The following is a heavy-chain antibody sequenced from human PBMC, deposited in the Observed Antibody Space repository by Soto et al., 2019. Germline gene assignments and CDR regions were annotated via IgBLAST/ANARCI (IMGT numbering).Heavy chain of an antibody. V-gene: IGHV3-73*01. CDR3: TGRQLEN. CDR2: IRSKADSYAT. D-gene: IGHD6-13*01. J-gene: IGHJ4*02. Sequence: EVQLVESGGGLVQPGGSLKLSCAASGFTFSDSTVHWVRQASGKGREWVGRIRSKADSYATAYAASVKGRFTISRDDSQNTAYLQMSSLKNEDTAVYYCTGRQLENWGQGTLVTVSS. CDR1: GFTFSDST.